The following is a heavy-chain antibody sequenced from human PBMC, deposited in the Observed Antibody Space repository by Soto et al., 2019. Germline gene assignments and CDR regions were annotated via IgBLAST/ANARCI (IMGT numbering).Heavy chain of an antibody. Sequence: SETLSLTCTVSGGSISSSSYYWAWVRQPPGKGLEWIGSIYYSGSTYYNPSLKSRVPISVDTSKNQLSMKLSSVTAADAAVYYWARYWFTRVRGARGNNWFDPWGQGTLVTVSS. D-gene: IGHD3-10*01. V-gene: IGHV4-39*01. CDR3: ARYWFTRVRGARGNNWFDP. J-gene: IGHJ5*02. CDR2: IYYSGST. CDR1: GGSISSSSYY.